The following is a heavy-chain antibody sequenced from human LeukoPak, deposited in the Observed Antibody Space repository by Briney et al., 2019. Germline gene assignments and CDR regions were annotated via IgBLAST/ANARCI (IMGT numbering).Heavy chain of an antibody. J-gene: IGHJ4*02. CDR3: AREAGITMIVVVPYFDY. CDR1: GFTFSSYW. CDR2: IKQDGSEK. Sequence: GGSLRLSCAASGFTFSSYWMSWVRQAPGKGLEWVANIKQDGSEKYYVDSVKGRFTISRDNAKNSLYLQMNSLRAEDTAVYYCAREAGITMIVVVPYFDYWGQGTLVTVSS. V-gene: IGHV3-7*01. D-gene: IGHD3-22*01.